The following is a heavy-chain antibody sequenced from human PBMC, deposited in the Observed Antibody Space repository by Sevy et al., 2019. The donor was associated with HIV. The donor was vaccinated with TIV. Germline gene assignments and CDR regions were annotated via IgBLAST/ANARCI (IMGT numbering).Heavy chain of an antibody. CDR3: TRVRYNYGSYYFDY. V-gene: IGHV3-11*01. Sequence: RGYLRLSCAASTFTFSDYYMTWIRQAPGKGLERVSHISSGGSNKYYADSVKGRFTISRDNAKNSLYLQMNSLRVEDTALYYCTRVRYNYGSYYFDYWGQGTLVSVSS. D-gene: IGHD5-18*01. CDR2: ISSGGSNK. J-gene: IGHJ4*02. CDR1: TFTFSDYY.